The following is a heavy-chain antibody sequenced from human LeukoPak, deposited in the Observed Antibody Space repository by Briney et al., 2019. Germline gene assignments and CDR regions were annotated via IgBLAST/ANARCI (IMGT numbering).Heavy chain of an antibody. D-gene: IGHD3-10*01. CDR2: NNHSGST. Sequence: PSETLSLTCAVYGGSFSGYYWSWIRQPPGKGLEWIGENNHSGSTNYNPSLKSRVTIPVDTSKNQFSLKLSSVTAADTAVYYCARPLYGSGAFGYWGQGTLVTVSS. CDR1: GGSFSGYY. V-gene: IGHV4-34*01. J-gene: IGHJ4*02. CDR3: ARPLYGSGAFGY.